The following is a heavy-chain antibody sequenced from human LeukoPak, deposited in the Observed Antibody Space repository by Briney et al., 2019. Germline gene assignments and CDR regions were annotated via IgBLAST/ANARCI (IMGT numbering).Heavy chain of an antibody. V-gene: IGHV1-46*01. Sequence: ASVKVSCKASGYTFTSYYMHWVRQAPGQGLEWMGTINPSGVSRSYAQKFQGRVTMTRDTSTSTVYMELSSLRSEDTAVYFCARDACSSTICQAGGNWFDPWGQGTLVIVS. J-gene: IGHJ5*02. CDR2: INPSGVSR. CDR1: GYTFTSYY. D-gene: IGHD2-2*01. CDR3: ARDACSSTICQAGGNWFDP.